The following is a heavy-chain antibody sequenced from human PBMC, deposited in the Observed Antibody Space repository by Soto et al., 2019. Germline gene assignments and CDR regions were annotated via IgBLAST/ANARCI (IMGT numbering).Heavy chain of an antibody. CDR3: ARDRVLCSSTSCYPSNWFDP. J-gene: IGHJ5*02. CDR1: GGSVSSGSYY. CDR2: IYYSGST. D-gene: IGHD2-2*01. V-gene: IGHV4-61*01. Sequence: SETLSLTCTVSGGSVSSGSYYWSWIRQPPGKGLEWIGYIYYSGSTNYNPSLKSRVTISVDTSKNQFSLKLSSVTAADTAVYYCARDRVLCSSTSCYPSNWFDPWGQGTLVTVSS.